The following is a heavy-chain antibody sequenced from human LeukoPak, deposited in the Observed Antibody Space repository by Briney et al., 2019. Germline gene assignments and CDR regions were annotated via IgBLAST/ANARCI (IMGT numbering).Heavy chain of an antibody. CDR3: AKRGVVIRVILVGFHKQAYYFES. J-gene: IGHJ4*02. D-gene: IGHD3-22*01. V-gene: IGHV3-23*01. CDR2: ISGSGDTT. Sequence: GGSLRLSCAASRFTFSSYDMTWVRQAPGKGLEWVSSISGSGDTTDYADSVKGRFTVSRDNPKNTLYLQMNSLRAEDTAVYFCAKRGVVIRVILVGFHKQAYYFESWGQGVLVTVSS. CDR1: RFTFSSYD.